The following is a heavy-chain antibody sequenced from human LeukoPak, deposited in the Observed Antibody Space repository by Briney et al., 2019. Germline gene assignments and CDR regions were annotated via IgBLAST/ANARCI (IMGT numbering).Heavy chain of an antibody. CDR2: ISYDGRNK. V-gene: IGHV3-30*03. CDR1: GFTFSSYG. CDR3: ARDKSYGDSEDY. J-gene: IGHJ4*02. D-gene: IGHD4-17*01. Sequence: QPGRSLRLSCAASGFTFSSYGMHWVRQAPGKGLEWVAVISYDGRNKYYVDSVKGRFTISRDNSRNTLYLQMNSLRAEDTAVYYCARDKSYGDSEDYWGQGTLVTVSS.